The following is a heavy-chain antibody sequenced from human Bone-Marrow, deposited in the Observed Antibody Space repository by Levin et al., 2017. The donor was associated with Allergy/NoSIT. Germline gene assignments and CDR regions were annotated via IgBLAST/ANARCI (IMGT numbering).Heavy chain of an antibody. CDR1: GVSFSSINYY. Sequence: SQTLSLTCTVSGVSFSSINYYWGWIRQSPGKGLEWIGYVSHSGSTYYDPSLKSRVTISVDTSKNQFSLKVSSVTTAHTAVYFCARLTHYTGGWYGWYFDLWGRGTLVTVSS. CDR2: VSHSGST. D-gene: IGHD6-19*01. CDR3: ARLTHYTGGWYGWYFDL. V-gene: IGHV4-39*01. J-gene: IGHJ2*01.